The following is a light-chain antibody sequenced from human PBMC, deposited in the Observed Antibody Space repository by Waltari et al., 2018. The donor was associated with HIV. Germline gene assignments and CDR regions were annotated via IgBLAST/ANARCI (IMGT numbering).Light chain of an antibody. CDR2: KAS. CDR3: QQYNSYSRT. Sequence: DIQMTQSPSTLSASVGDRVTITCRASQSIGTWLAWYQQKPGKAPNLLIYKASTLQGGVPSRFSGSGSGTEFTLTISSLQPDDFATYYCQQYNSYSRTFGQGTKLEIK. J-gene: IGKJ2*02. V-gene: IGKV1-5*03. CDR1: QSIGTW.